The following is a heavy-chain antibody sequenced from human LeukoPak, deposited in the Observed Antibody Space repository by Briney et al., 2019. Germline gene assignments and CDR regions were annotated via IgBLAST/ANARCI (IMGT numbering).Heavy chain of an antibody. J-gene: IGHJ4*02. CDR3: AREHYYDSSHLDY. V-gene: IGHV4-34*01. Sequence: SETLSLTCAVYGGSFSGYYWSWIRQPPGKGLEWIGEINHSGSTNYNPSLKSRVTISVDTSKNQFSQKLSSVTAADTAVYYCAREHYYDSSHLDYWGQGTLVTVSS. D-gene: IGHD3-22*01. CDR2: INHSGST. CDR1: GGSFSGYY.